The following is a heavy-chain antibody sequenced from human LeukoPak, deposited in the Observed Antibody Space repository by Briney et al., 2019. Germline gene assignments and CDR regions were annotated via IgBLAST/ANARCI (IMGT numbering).Heavy chain of an antibody. V-gene: IGHV3-9*01. CDR3: AKDAYYDILTGVHWFDP. CDR2: ISWNSGSI. CDR1: GFTFDDYA. D-gene: IGHD3-9*01. J-gene: IGHJ5*02. Sequence: PGGSLRLSCAASGFTFDDYAMNWVRQAPGKGLEWVSGISWNSGSIGYADSVKGRFTISRDNAKNSLYLQMNSLRAEDTALYYCAKDAYYDILTGVHWFDPWGQGTLVTVSS.